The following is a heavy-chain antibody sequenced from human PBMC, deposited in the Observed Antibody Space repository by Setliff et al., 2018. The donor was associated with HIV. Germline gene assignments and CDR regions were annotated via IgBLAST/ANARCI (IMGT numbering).Heavy chain of an antibody. Sequence: GASVKVSCKASGYTFTSYYVHWVRQAPGQGLEWRGIINPSSGSKSYAQKFQGRVTMTRDTYTITVHMELSSLRSEDTAVYYCARGGGGPSGFDTWGRGTMVTVSS. D-gene: IGHD1-26*01. J-gene: IGHJ3*02. V-gene: IGHV1-46*01. CDR3: ARGGGGPSGFDT. CDR2: INPSSGSK. CDR1: GYTFTSYY.